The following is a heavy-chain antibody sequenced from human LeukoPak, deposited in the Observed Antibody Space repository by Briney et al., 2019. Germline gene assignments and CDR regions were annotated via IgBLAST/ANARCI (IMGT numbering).Heavy chain of an antibody. J-gene: IGHJ4*02. CDR1: GYTFIRYG. Sequence: GASVKVSCKASGYTFIRYGISWVRQAPGQGLEGMGWISAYSGNTNYAQNFQDRVTMTTDTSTNTTYMEVRGLASDDTAVYYCARDTSYSGSYHDLWGQGTLVTVSS. V-gene: IGHV1-18*01. D-gene: IGHD1-26*01. CDR3: ARDTSYSGSYHDL. CDR2: ISAYSGNT.